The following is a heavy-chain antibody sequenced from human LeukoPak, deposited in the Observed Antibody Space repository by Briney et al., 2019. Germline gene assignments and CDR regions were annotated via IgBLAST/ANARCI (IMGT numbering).Heavy chain of an antibody. Sequence: GGSLRLSCAASGFTFSSYSMNWVRQAPGKGLEWVSSISTGSTYIYYADSVKGRFTISRDNAKNSLYLQMNSLRAEDTAVYYCASSGYYYDSSGYYGGSYYFDYWGQGTLVTVSS. CDR1: GFTFSSYS. D-gene: IGHD3-22*01. J-gene: IGHJ4*02. CDR2: ISTGSTYI. V-gene: IGHV3-21*01. CDR3: ASSGYYYDSSGYYGGSYYFDY.